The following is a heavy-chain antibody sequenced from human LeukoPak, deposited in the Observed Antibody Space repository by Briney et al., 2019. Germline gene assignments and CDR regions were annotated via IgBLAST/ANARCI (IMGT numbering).Heavy chain of an antibody. V-gene: IGHV3-23*01. CDR2: ISGSGGST. J-gene: IGHJ4*02. D-gene: IGHD1-26*01. CDR3: AKASKDPLSGSYAGY. Sequence: PGGSLRLSCAASGFTFSSYWMSWVRQAPGKGLEWVSAISGSGGSTYYADSVKGRFTISRDNSKNTLYLQMNSLRAEDTAVYYCAKASKDPLSGSYAGYWGQGTLVTVSS. CDR1: GFTFSSYW.